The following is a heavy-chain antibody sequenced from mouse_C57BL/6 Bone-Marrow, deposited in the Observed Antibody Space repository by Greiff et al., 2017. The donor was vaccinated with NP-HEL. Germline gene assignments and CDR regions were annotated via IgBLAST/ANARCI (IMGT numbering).Heavy chain of an antibody. V-gene: IGHV1-19*01. D-gene: IGHD1-1*01. CDR3: ASRSLFGTVVATRYFDV. Sequence: EVQLQQSGPVLVKPGASVKMSCKASGYTFTDYYMNWVKQSHGKSLEWIGVINPYNGGTSYNQKFKGKATLTVDKSSSTAYMELNSLTSEDSAVYYCASRSLFGTVVATRYFDVWGTGTTVTVSS. CDR2: INPYNGGT. J-gene: IGHJ1*03. CDR1: GYTFTDYY.